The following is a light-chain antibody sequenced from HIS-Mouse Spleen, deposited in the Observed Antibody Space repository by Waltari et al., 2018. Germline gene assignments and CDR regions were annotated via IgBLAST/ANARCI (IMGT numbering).Light chain of an antibody. CDR3: SSYTSSSTEV. J-gene: IGLJ2*01. V-gene: IGLV2-14*03. CDR1: SSYVGGYNY. Sequence: QSALTQPASVSGSPGQSITISCTGTSSYVGGYNYVPWYQHTPGKAPKLMIDDVSNRPSGVSNRFSGSKSGNTASLTSSGLQAEDEADYYCSSYTSSSTEVFGGGTKLTVL. CDR2: DVS.